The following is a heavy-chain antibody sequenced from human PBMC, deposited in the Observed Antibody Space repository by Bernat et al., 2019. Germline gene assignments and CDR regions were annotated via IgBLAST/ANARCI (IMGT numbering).Heavy chain of an antibody. V-gene: IGHV4-39*01. CDR3: ARRLSGSWERCPFDY. CDR1: GGSISSSSYY. Sequence: QLQLQESGPGLVKPSETLSLTCTVSGGSISSSSYYWGWIRQPPGKGLEWIGSIYYSGSTYYNPSLKSRGTISVDTSKNQFSLKLSSVTAADTAVYYCARRLSGSWERCPFDYWGQGTLVTVSS. CDR2: IYYSGST. D-gene: IGHD6-13*01. J-gene: IGHJ4*02.